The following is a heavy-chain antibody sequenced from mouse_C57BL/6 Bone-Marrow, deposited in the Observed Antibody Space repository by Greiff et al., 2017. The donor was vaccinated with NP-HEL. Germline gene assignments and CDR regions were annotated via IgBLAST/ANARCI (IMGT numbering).Heavy chain of an antibody. V-gene: IGHV1-80*01. CDR1: GYAFSSYW. D-gene: IGHD3-2*02. Sequence: VQLVESGAELVKPGASVKISCKASGYAFSSYWMNWVKQRPGKGLEWIGQIYPGDGDTNYNGKFKGKATLTADKSSSTAYMQLSSLTSEDSAVYFCARSGPLIWFAYWGQGTLVTVSA. J-gene: IGHJ3*01. CDR3: ARSGPLIWFAY. CDR2: IYPGDGDT.